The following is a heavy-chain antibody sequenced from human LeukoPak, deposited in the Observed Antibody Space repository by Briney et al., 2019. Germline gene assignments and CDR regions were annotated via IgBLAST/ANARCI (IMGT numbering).Heavy chain of an antibody. CDR1: GGSISSSSYY. J-gene: IGHJ4*02. Sequence: PSETLSLTCTVSGGSISSSSYYWGWIRQPPGKGLEWIGSIYYSGSTYYNPPLKSRVTISVDTSKNQFSLKLSSVTAADTAVYYCARDQGVGEGGSGLFDYWGQGTLVTVSS. CDR3: ARDQGVGEGGSGLFDY. CDR2: IYYSGST. D-gene: IGHD3-10*01. V-gene: IGHV4-39*07.